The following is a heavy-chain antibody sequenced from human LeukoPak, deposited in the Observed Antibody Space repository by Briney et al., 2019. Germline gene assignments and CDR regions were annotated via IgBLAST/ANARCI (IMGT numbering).Heavy chain of an antibody. D-gene: IGHD3-9*01. CDR3: ARGNTYYDALTGYHALNWFDP. J-gene: IGHJ5*02. CDR2: IKSDGSTT. Sequence: QSGGSLRLSCAASGFTFSSYWMHWVRQAPGKGLVWVSRIKSDGSTTSYADSVKGRFTISRDNAKNTLYLQMNSLRAEDTAVYYCARGNTYYDALTGYHALNWFDPWGQGTLVTVSS. CDR1: GFTFSSYW. V-gene: IGHV3-74*01.